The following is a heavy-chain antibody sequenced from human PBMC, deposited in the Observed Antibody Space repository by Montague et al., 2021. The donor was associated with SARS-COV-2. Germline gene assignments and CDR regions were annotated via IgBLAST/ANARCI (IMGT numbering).Heavy chain of an antibody. Sequence: SETPSLTCTVAGGSINAYYWTWIRQPPGKGLDWIGFLYYSGVTNYNPSLKSRVTMSLDTSKNKFSLRLSSVTAADTAVYYCAGGGTRDIVLVPSALDYWGRGIPVTVSS. CDR1: GGSINAYY. J-gene: IGHJ4*02. CDR3: AGGGTRDIVLVPSALDY. CDR2: LYYSGVT. D-gene: IGHD2-2*01. V-gene: IGHV4-59*08.